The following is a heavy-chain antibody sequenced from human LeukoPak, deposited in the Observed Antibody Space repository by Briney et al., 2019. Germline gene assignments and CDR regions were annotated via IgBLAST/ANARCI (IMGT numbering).Heavy chain of an antibody. J-gene: IGHJ4*02. CDR1: GFTFSNYD. D-gene: IGHD2-21*01. CDR3: ARKFVDY. CDR2: IDYDGTVK. Sequence: AGSLSLSCAASGFTFSNYDMYWVRQAPPKGLEWVAFIDYDGTVKYYEDSVKGRFTISRDNSKHTVYLQMNSLRTEDTAIYYCARKFVDYWGQGTLVTVSS. V-gene: IGHV3-30*02.